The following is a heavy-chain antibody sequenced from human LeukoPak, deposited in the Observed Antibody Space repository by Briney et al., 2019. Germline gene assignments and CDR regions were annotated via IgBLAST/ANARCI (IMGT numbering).Heavy chain of an antibody. V-gene: IGHV7-4-1*02. CDR2: INTNTGNP. D-gene: IGHD6-6*01. CDR1: GYTFTSYA. CDR3: ARDPHTPESIAAHPLLGGDY. J-gene: IGHJ4*02. Sequence: GASVKVSCKASGYTFTSYAMNWVRQAPGQGLEWMGWINTNTGNPTYAQGFTGRFVFSLDTSVSTAYLQISSLKAEDTAVYYCARDPHTPESIAAHPLLGGDYWGQGTLVTVSS.